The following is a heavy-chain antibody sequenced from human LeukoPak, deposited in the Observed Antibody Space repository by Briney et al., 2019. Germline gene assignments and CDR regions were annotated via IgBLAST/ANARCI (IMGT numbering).Heavy chain of an antibody. CDR2: ISPNRGDT. CDR1: GYSFTGFF. J-gene: IGHJ4*02. V-gene: IGHV1-2*02. D-gene: IGHD1-7*01. Sequence: ASVKVSCKASGYSFTGFFIHWVRQAPGQGLEWMGWISPNRGDTNYAQKFKGRVTMTTDTSLNTIYMELRSLRLDDTAVYYCAKDRGEMELRPTFPDFWGQGTLVTVSS. CDR3: AKDRGEMELRPTFPDF.